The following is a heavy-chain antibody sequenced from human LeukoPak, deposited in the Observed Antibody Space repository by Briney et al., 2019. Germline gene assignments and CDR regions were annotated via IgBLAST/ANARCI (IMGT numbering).Heavy chain of an antibody. J-gene: IGHJ4*02. Sequence: PGGSLRLSCAASGFTSSSYAMHWVRQAPGKGLEWVAVISYDGSNKYYADSVKGRFTISRDNSKNTLYLQMNSLRAGDTAVYYCARGEVLISSGWYPYWGQGTLVTVSS. CDR2: ISYDGSNK. D-gene: IGHD6-19*01. V-gene: IGHV3-30-3*01. CDR1: GFTSSSYA. CDR3: ARGEVLISSGWYPY.